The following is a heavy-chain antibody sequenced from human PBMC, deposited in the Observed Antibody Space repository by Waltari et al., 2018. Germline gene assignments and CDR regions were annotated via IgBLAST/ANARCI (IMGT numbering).Heavy chain of an antibody. V-gene: IGHV3-53*02. CDR2: LYSGGAGT. Sequence: EVQLVETGGGFIQPGGSLTLSCAVTASSVRFSSMEWVRQAPGKGLEWVSVLYSGGAGTHYADSVKGRFTISRDVSKNTLYLQMSSLRADDTAVYYCVSEASGRRYFDFWGQGTPVTVSS. J-gene: IGHJ4*02. CDR3: VSEASGRRYFDF. D-gene: IGHD6-19*01. CDR1: ASSVRFSS.